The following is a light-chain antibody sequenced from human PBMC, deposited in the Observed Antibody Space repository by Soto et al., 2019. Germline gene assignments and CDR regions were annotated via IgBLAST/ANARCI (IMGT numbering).Light chain of an antibody. CDR1: QSITGW. J-gene: IGKJ5*01. V-gene: IGKV1-5*03. CDR3: QQYNNWPLIT. CDR2: KAF. Sequence: DIQMTQSPSTLSASVGDRVTITCRASQSITGWLAWFQQKPGKAPKLLISKAFSLESGVPSRFSGSGSGTEFTLTISSLQSEDFAVYYCQQYNNWPLITFGQGTRLEIK.